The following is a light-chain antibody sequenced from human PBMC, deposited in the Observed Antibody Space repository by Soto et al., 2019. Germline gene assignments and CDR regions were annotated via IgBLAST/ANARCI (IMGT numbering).Light chain of an antibody. CDR2: GAT. J-gene: IGKJ4*01. CDR3: QQYVNWPPLN. Sequence: EIVLTQSPANLSVSPGERATLSCRASPSVRSNLAWYQQKPGQAPRLRIFGATTRATNISARFTGSGSGTDFTLTISSLQSEDFAVYYCQQYVNWPPLNFGGGTKVESK. V-gene: IGKV3-15*01. CDR1: PSVRSN.